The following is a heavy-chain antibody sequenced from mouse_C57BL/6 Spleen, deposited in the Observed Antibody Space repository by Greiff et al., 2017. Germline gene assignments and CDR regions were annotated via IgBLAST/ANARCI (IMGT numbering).Heavy chain of an antibody. D-gene: IGHD1-1*01. CDR2: IYPGDGDT. CDR1: GYAFSSSW. V-gene: IGHV1-82*01. Sequence: VQLQQSGPELVKPGASVKISCKASGYAFSSSWMNWVKQRPGKGLEWIGRIYPGDGDTNYNGKFKGKATLTADKSSSTAYMQLSSLTSEDSAVYFCAYYGGVSWFAYWGQGTLVTVSA. CDR3: AYYGGVSWFAY. J-gene: IGHJ3*01.